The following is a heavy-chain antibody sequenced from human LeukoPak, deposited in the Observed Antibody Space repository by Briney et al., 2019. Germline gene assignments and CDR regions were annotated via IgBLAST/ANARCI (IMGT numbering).Heavy chain of an antibody. CDR2: IYSTGST. CDR1: GGSISNYY. V-gene: IGHV4-4*07. D-gene: IGHD5-18*01. J-gene: IGHJ6*03. CDR3: ARSRNGYEDYYYYYMDV. Sequence: SETLSLTCTVSGGSISNYYWNWIRQPAGKGLEWIGRIYSTGSTNYNPSLKSRVTMSVDTSKNQFSLRLTAVTAADTAFYYCARSRNGYEDYYYYYMDVWGKGTTVTISS.